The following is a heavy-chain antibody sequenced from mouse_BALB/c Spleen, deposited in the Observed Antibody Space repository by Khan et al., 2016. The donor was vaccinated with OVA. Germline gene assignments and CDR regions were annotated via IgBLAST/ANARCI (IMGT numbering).Heavy chain of an antibody. CDR2: IFPNNGDN. CDR3: ARSGYGSFAY. J-gene: IGHJ3*01. V-gene: IGHV1S29*02. D-gene: IGHD1-2*01. CDR1: GYTFTDYI. Sequence: VQLQQSGPELVKPGASVKISCRASGYTFTDYIMDWVKQSHGKSLEWIGYIFPNNGDNGYNQKFKTKATLTVDISSSTAYMELRSLTSEDSAVXYCARSGYGSFAYWGQGTLVTVSA.